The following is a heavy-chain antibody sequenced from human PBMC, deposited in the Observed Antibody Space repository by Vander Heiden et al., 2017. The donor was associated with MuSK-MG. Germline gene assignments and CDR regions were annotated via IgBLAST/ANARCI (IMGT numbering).Heavy chain of an antibody. D-gene: IGHD3-22*01. CDR2: NYYSGST. CDR3: ARWGGNYYDSSGYYPY. Sequence: QVHLQESCPGLVKPSEPLSLTCTVSGGSISGYYWRWIRQPPGKGLEWIGYNYYSGSTNYNPSLKSRITISVDTSKNQFSLKLSSVTAADTAVYYCARWGGNYYDSSGYYPYWGQGTLVTVSS. V-gene: IGHV4-59*01. CDR1: GGSISGYY. J-gene: IGHJ4*02.